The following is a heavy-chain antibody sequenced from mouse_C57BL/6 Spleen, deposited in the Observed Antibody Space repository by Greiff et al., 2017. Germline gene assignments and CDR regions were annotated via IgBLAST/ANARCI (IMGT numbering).Heavy chain of an antibody. V-gene: IGHV1-39*01. CDR2: INPNYGTT. J-gene: IGHJ4*01. CDR1: GYSFTDYN. Sequence: VQLKESGPELVKPGASVKISCKASGYSFTDYNMNWVKQSNGKSLEWIGVINPNYGTTSYNQKFKGKATLTVDQSSSTAYMQLNSLTSEDSAVYYCARNSYYGSRDAMDYWGQGTSVTVSS. D-gene: IGHD1-1*01. CDR3: ARNSYYGSRDAMDY.